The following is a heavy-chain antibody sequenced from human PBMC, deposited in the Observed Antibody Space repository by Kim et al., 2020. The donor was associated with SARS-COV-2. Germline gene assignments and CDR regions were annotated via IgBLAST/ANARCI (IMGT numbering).Heavy chain of an antibody. V-gene: IGHV3-9*01. CDR2: ISWNSGSI. D-gene: IGHD2-2*02. Sequence: GGSLRLSCAASGFTFGDYAMHWVRQAPGKGLEWVSGISWNSGSIGYADSVKGRFTISRDNAKNSLYLQMNSLRAEDTALYYCAKDISQPLLYPYDYWGQGTLVTVSS. CDR3: AKDISQPLLYPYDY. CDR1: GFTFGDYA. J-gene: IGHJ4*02.